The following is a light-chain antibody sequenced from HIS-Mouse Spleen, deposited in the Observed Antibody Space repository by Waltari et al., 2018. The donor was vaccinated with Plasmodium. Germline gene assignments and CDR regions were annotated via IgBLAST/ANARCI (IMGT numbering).Light chain of an antibody. Sequence: QSALTQPRSVSGSPGQSVTISCTGTSSDVGGYNYVPWYQQPPGKAPKLMIYDVSKRPSGFPDRFSGSKSGNTASLTISGLQAEDEADYYCCSYAGSYTLVFGGGTKLTVL. CDR2: DVS. CDR1: SSDVGGYNY. V-gene: IGLV2-11*01. J-gene: IGLJ2*01. CDR3: CSYAGSYTLV.